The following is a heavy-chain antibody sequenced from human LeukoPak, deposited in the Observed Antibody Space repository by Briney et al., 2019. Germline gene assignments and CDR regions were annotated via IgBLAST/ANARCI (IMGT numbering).Heavy chain of an antibody. J-gene: IGHJ5*02. CDR2: ISGHNTNT. V-gene: IGHV1-18*01. CDR1: GYTFTNYG. Sequence: SVKVSCTASGYTFTNYGITWVRQAPGQGLEWMGWISGHNTNTNYAQNLRDRVTMTTDTSTSTAYMELRSLRSDDTAVYYCARDHITGYNNYMFDPWGQGTLVTVSS. CDR3: ARDHITGYNNYMFDP. D-gene: IGHD5-24*01.